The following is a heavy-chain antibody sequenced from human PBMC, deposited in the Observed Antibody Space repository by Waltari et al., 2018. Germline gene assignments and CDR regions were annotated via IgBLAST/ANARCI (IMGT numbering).Heavy chain of an antibody. D-gene: IGHD2-15*01. Sequence: QLQLQESGPGLVKPSGTLSLTCAVSGDSVSSTYWWSWVRQSPKKGLEWIGQVHGTGKTNYNPSFASRVTISLDTYNNQFSLKMTSATAADTAVYYCARDHGRGLYLDSWGPGILVTVSP. CDR3: ARDHGRGLYLDS. V-gene: IGHV4-4*02. J-gene: IGHJ4*02. CDR1: GDSVSSTYW. CDR2: VHGTGKT.